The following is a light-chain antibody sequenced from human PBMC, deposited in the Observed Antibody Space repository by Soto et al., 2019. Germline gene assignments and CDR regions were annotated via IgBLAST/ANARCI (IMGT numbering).Light chain of an antibody. Sequence: EIVLTQSPGTLSLSPGERATLSCRASQSVSSSHLAWYQQKPGQAPRLLIYGASSRATGIPDRFSGSGSGTDFTLTISSLEPEDFAVYYCQQCGSSPRTFGQGTKLEIK. V-gene: IGKV3-20*01. CDR3: QQCGSSPRT. J-gene: IGKJ2*01. CDR1: QSVSSSH. CDR2: GAS.